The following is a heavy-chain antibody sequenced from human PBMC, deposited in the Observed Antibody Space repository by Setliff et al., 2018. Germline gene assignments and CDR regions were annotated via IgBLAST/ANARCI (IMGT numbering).Heavy chain of an antibody. CDR3: LRLVRYCTKIACQATSGDEV. J-gene: IGHJ4*02. D-gene: IGHD2-8*01. CDR1: GYTLSNSI. V-gene: IGHV1-18*01. Sequence: ASVKVSCKASGYTLSNSILGWVRQAPGQGLEWVGWISAYNGKTYSAQKFQDRVTLTTHTSTNMGYLELRDLRSDDTAVYYCLRLVRYCTKIACQATSGDEVWGLGTLVTVSS. CDR2: ISAYNGKT.